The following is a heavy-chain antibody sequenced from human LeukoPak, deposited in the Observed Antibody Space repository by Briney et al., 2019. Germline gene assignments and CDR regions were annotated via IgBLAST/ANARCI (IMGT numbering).Heavy chain of an antibody. CDR1: GFTFSSHG. V-gene: IGHV3-30*18. Sequence: GGSLRLSCAASGFTFSSHGMHWVRQAPGKGLEWVAAISYDGSNKYYADSVKGRFTISRDNSKNTLYLQMNSLRAEDTAVYYCAKDSQGYSGYDYWGQGTLVTVSS. D-gene: IGHD5-12*01. CDR3: AKDSQGYSGYDY. J-gene: IGHJ4*02. CDR2: ISYDGSNK.